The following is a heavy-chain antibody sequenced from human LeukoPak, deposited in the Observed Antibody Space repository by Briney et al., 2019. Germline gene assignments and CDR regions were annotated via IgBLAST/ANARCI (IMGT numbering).Heavy chain of an antibody. CDR3: ARELGYCTNGVCYENFDY. V-gene: IGHV3-20*04. J-gene: IGHJ4*02. Sequence: GGSLRLSCAASGFTFDDYGMSWVRQAPGKGLEWVSGIYWNGGSTGYADSVKGRFTISRDNAKNSLYLQMNSLRAEDTALYYCARELGYCTNGVCYENFDYWGQGTLVTVSS. CDR2: IYWNGGST. D-gene: IGHD2-8*01. CDR1: GFTFDDYG.